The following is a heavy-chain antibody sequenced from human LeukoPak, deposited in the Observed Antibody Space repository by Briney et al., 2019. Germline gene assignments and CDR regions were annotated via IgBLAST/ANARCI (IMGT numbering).Heavy chain of an antibody. Sequence: ASVKVSCKVSGYTLTELSMHWVRQAPGKGLEWMGGFDPEDGETIYAQKFQGRVTMTEDTSTDTAYMELSSLRSEDTAVYYCATVGTAVTSDNWFDPWGQGTLVTVSS. J-gene: IGHJ5*02. D-gene: IGHD4-17*01. V-gene: IGHV1-24*01. CDR2: FDPEDGET. CDR1: GYTLTELS. CDR3: ATVGTAVTSDNWFDP.